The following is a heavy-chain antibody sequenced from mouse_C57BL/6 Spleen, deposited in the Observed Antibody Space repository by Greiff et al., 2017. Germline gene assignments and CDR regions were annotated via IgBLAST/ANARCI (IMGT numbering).Heavy chain of an antibody. CDR2: ISSGSSTI. J-gene: IGHJ2*01. D-gene: IGHD1-1*01. V-gene: IGHV5-17*01. CDR3: ARRRGGSSAYDFDY. CDR1: GFTFSDYG. Sequence: EVQVVESGGGLVKPGGSLKLSCAASGFTFSDYGMHWVRQAPEKGLEWVAYISSGSSTIYYADTVKGRFTISRDNAKNTLFLQMTSLRSEDTAMYYCARRRGGSSAYDFDYWGQGTTLTVSS.